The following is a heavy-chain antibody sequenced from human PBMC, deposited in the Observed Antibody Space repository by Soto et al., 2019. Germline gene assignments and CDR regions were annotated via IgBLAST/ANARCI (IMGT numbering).Heavy chain of an antibody. CDR2: IYTSGST. CDR3: ARERGYYDFWSGFYANWFDP. V-gene: IGHV4-4*07. D-gene: IGHD3-3*01. J-gene: IGHJ5*02. CDR1: GGSISSYY. Sequence: SETLSLTCTVSGGSISSYYWSWIRQPAGKGLEWIGRIYTSGSTNYNPSLKSRVTMSVDTSKNQFSLKLSSVTAADTAVYYCARERGYYDFWSGFYANWFDPWGQGTLVTVS.